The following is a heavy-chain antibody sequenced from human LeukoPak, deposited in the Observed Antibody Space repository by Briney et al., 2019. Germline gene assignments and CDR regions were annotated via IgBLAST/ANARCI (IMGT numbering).Heavy chain of an antibody. D-gene: IGHD2-2*01. J-gene: IGHJ4*02. V-gene: IGHV4-59*01. CDR3: AIGRGYCSNTSCYLFDY. CDR1: GGSIGSYY. CDR2: TYYSGTT. Sequence: KPSKTLSLTCTVPGGSIGSYYWGWIRQPPGKGLEWIGYTYYSGTTNYNPSLKSRVTMSVDPSKNQFSLRLSSVTAADTAVYYCAIGRGYCSNTSCYLFDYWGQGTLVTVSS.